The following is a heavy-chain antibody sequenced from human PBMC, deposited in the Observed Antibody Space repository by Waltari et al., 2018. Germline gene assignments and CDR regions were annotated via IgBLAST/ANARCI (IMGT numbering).Heavy chain of an antibody. CDR3: ARDWGDYVNYYYYGMDV. J-gene: IGHJ6*02. Sequence: QVQLVQSGAEVKKPGSSVKVSCKASGGTFSSYAISWVRQAPGQGLEWMGGIIPIFGTANYAQKFQGRVTITTDESTSTAYMELSSLRSEDTAVYYCARDWGDYVNYYYYGMDVWGQGTTVTVSS. CDR1: GGTFSSYA. CDR2: IIPIFGTA. V-gene: IGHV1-69*05. D-gene: IGHD4-17*01.